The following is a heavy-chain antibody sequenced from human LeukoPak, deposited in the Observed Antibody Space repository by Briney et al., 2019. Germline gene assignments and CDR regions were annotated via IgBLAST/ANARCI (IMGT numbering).Heavy chain of an antibody. V-gene: IGHV6-1*01. CDR1: GDSVSSNSAA. D-gene: IGHD3-10*01. CDR2: TYYRSKWYN. Sequence: SQTLSLTCAISGDSVSSNSAAWNWIRQSPSRGLEWLGRTYYRSKWYNDYAVSVKSRITINPDTSKNQFSLKLSSVTAADTAVYYCARRPKANSRITMVRGVRRGAFDIWGQGTMVTVSS. J-gene: IGHJ3*02. CDR3: ARRPKANSRITMVRGVRRGAFDI.